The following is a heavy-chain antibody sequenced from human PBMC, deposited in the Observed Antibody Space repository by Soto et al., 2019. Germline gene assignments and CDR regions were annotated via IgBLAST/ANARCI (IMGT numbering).Heavy chain of an antibody. CDR2: ISYDGSNK. CDR3: ARVHWPYYYYGGMDV. V-gene: IGHV3-30-3*01. J-gene: IGHJ6*02. D-gene: IGHD1-1*01. CDR1: GFTFSSYA. Sequence: QVQLVESGGGVVQPGRSLRLSCAASGFTFSSYAMHWVRQAPGKGLGWVAVISYDGSNKYYADSVKGRFTISRDNSKNTLYLQMNSLRAEDTAVYYCARVHWPYYYYGGMDVWGQGTTVTVSS.